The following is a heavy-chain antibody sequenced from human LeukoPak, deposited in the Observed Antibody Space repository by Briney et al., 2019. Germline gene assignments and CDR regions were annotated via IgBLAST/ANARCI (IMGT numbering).Heavy chain of an antibody. J-gene: IGHJ3*02. CDR1: GGSISSGSYY. CDR2: IYTSGST. D-gene: IGHD3-10*01. Sequence: PSQTLSLTCTVSGGSISSGSYYWSWIRQPAGKGLERIGRIYTSGSTNYNPSLKSRVTISVDTSKNQFSLKLSSVTAADTAVYYCARYSQSWDGSGSYYKREWAFDIWGQGTMVTVSS. CDR3: ARYSQSWDGSGSYYKREWAFDI. V-gene: IGHV4-61*02.